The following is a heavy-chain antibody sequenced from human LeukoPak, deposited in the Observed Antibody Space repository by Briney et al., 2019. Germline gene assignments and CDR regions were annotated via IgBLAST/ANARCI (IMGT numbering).Heavy chain of an antibody. CDR3: ARDRGQLWPRDAFDI. CDR1: GFTFDDYG. Sequence: PGGSLRLSCAASGFTFDDYGMSWVRQAPGKGLEWVSGINWNGGSTGYADSVKGRFTISRDNAKNSLYLQMNSLRAEDTALYYCARDRGQLWPRDAFDIWGQGTMVTVSS. D-gene: IGHD5-18*01. CDR2: INWNGGST. J-gene: IGHJ3*02. V-gene: IGHV3-20*04.